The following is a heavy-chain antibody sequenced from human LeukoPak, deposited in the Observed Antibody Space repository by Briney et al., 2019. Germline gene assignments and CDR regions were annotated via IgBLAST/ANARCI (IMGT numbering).Heavy chain of an antibody. CDR3: ARRYCSGGTCYFDY. CDR1: GYTFTSSW. J-gene: IGHJ4*02. CDR2: IYPADSDT. Sequence: GESLKISCQVSGYTFTSSWIGWLRQMPGKALEWMGIIYPADSDTRYKPSFEGQVTISADKSISTAYLQWSSLKASDTAMYYCARRYCSGGTCYFDYWGQGTLVTVSS. D-gene: IGHD2-15*01. V-gene: IGHV5-51*01.